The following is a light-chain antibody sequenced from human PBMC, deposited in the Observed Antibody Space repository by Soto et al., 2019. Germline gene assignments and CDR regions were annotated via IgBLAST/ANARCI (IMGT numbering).Light chain of an antibody. CDR2: DAS. J-gene: IGKJ1*01. CDR1: QRISNSY. CDR3: QQYVRSPWT. V-gene: IGKV3-20*01. Sequence: EIVWTQSPGTLSLSPGERATLSCRASQRISNSYLAWYQQKPGQAPRLLLYDASSRPSGIPDRFSGSGSGTDFTLTISRLEPEDFAVYYCQQYVRSPWTFGQGTKVDIK.